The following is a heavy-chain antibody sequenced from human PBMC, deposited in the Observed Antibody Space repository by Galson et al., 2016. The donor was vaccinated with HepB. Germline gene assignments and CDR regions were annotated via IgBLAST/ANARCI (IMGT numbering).Heavy chain of an antibody. CDR1: GFTSSNYD. Sequence: SLRLSCAASGFTSSNYDMSWVRQAPGKGLEWVSGISASGGSTDYADSVKGRFTISRDNSKNTLYLQMNSLRADDTAVYYCAKAGSTWYTDYWGQGTLVTVSS. CDR3: AKAGSTWYTDY. D-gene: IGHD6-13*01. J-gene: IGHJ4*02. V-gene: IGHV3-23*01. CDR2: ISASGGST.